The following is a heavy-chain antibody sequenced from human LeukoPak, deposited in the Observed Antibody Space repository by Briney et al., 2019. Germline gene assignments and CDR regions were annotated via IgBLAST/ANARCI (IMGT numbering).Heavy chain of an antibody. CDR3: ARSSNTDKLLTIMGRYYFDY. CDR1: GYTFTSYD. D-gene: IGHD5-24*01. J-gene: IGHJ4*02. V-gene: IGHV1-8*01. CDR2: MNPNSGNT. Sequence: ASVKVSCKASGYTFTSYDINWVRQATGQGLEWMGWMNPNSGNTGYAQKFQGRVTMTRNTSISTAYMELSSLRSEDTAVYYCARSSNTDKLLTIMGRYYFDYWGQGTLVTVSS.